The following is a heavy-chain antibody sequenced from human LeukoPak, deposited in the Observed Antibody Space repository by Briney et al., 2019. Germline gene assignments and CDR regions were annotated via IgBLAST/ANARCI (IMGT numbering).Heavy chain of an antibody. CDR2: ISGSGGST. V-gene: IGHV3-23*01. D-gene: IGHD3-16*01. Sequence: PGGSLRLSCAPSGFTFSSYAMSWVRQAPGKGLQWVSAISGSGGSTYYADSVKGRLTISRDNSKNTLYLQMNSLRAEDTAVYYCAKGGLRPAPFDFDYWGQGTLVTVSS. J-gene: IGHJ4*02. CDR3: AKGGLRPAPFDFDY. CDR1: GFTFSSYA.